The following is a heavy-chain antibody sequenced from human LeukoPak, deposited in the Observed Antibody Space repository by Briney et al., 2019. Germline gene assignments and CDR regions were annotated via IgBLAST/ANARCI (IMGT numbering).Heavy chain of an antibody. CDR3: ARTDIWGSYRYQIDY. Sequence: ASVKVSCKASGYTFTSYGISWVRQAPGQGLEWMGWISPYNGDTNFAQQFQGRVTMTTDRSTRAAYMELRSLRHADTATYFCARTDIWGSYRYQIDYWGQGTLLTVSS. J-gene: IGHJ4*02. D-gene: IGHD3-16*02. CDR2: ISPYNGDT. V-gene: IGHV1-18*01. CDR1: GYTFTSYG.